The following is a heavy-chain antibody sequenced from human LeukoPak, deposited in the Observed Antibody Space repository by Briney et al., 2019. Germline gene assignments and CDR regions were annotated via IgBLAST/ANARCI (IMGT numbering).Heavy chain of an antibody. Sequence: PSETLSLTCTVSGGSISSYYWSWIRQPPGKGLEWIGYIYYSGSTYYNPSLKSRVTISVDTSKNQFSLKLSSVTAADTAVYYCARDSQVVESDYYYYMDVWGKGTTVTVSS. D-gene: IGHD2-2*01. V-gene: IGHV4-59*12. CDR2: IYYSGST. J-gene: IGHJ6*03. CDR1: GGSISSYY. CDR3: ARDSQVVESDYYYYMDV.